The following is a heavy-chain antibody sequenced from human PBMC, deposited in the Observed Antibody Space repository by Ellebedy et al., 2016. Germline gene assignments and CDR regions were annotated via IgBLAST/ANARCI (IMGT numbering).Heavy chain of an antibody. CDR1: GFTFRNFF. V-gene: IGHV3-23*01. J-gene: IGHJ4*02. Sequence: GGSLRLXXATSGFTFRNFFMSWVRQAPGKGLEWVSTISAGGDNTQFADSVKGRFTVSRDNSRNTVYLQMNDPRVEDTALYYCRHGHYADYWGQGTLVTVSS. CDR2: ISAGGDNT. CDR3: RHGHYADY. D-gene: IGHD3/OR15-3a*01.